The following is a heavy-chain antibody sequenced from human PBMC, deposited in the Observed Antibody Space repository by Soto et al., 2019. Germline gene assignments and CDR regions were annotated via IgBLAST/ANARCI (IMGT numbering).Heavy chain of an antibody. Sequence: QITLKESGPTLLKPTQTLTLTCTFSGFSLSTNGVGVGWIRQPPGKALEWLALIYWDDDKRYSASRKSRLTMTKDTSKDEVALRMTHMGPLDTATYSSAHGRVDNVLAMEDWGQGNLVTVST. CDR1: GFSLSTNGVG. D-gene: IGHD3-16*01. CDR2: IYWDDDK. V-gene: IGHV2-5*02. J-gene: IGHJ4*02. CDR3: AHGRVDNVLAMED.